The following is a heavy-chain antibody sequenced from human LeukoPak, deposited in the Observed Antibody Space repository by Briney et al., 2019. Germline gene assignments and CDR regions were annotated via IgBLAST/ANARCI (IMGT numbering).Heavy chain of an antibody. Sequence: PSETLSLTCAVYGGSFSGYYWSWIRQPPGKGLEWIGEINHSGSTNYNPSLKSRVTISVDTSKNQFSLKLSSVTAADTAVYYCARETTDYAFDIWGQGTMVTVSS. CDR1: GGSFSGYY. CDR2: INHSGST. V-gene: IGHV4-34*09. J-gene: IGHJ3*02. CDR3: ARETTDYAFDI. D-gene: IGHD1-7*01.